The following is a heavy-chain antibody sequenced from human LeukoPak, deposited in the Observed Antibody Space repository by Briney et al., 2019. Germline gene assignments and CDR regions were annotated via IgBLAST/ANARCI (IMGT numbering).Heavy chain of an antibody. V-gene: IGHV3-7*01. Sequence: GGSLRLSCAASGFTFCSYWMSCARQAPGKGLEWGANIKQDGSEKYYVDSVKGRFTISRDNAKISLYLQMNSLRAEDTAVYYCAKSVIAVAGPGAAFDIWGQGTMVTVSS. CDR1: GFTFCSYW. CDR2: IKQDGSEK. J-gene: IGHJ3*02. CDR3: AKSVIAVAGPGAAFDI. D-gene: IGHD6-19*01.